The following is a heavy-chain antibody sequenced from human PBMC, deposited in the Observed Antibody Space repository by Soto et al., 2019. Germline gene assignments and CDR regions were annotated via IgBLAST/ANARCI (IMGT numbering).Heavy chain of an antibody. D-gene: IGHD3-22*01. Sequence: ASVKVSCKASGDGFSNYGFSWVRQAPGQGLEWMGWISAYDGQANYTKKFQSRVTMTTDTSSSTAYMELRSLRSDDTAVYYCARVWYYDSSGYYAFDYWGLGTLVTVSS. J-gene: IGHJ4*02. CDR1: GDGFSNYG. CDR2: ISAYDGQA. CDR3: ARVWYYDSSGYYAFDY. V-gene: IGHV1-18*01.